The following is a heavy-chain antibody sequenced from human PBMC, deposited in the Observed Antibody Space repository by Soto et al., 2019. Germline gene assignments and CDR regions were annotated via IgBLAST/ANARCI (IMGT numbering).Heavy chain of an antibody. CDR2: IYYSGST. CDR3: ALTTVTTFDY. V-gene: IGHV4-61*01. CDR1: GGSVSSGSYY. Sequence: SETLSLTCTVSGGSVSSGSYYWSWIRQPPGKGLEWIGYIYYSGSTNYNPSLKSRVTISVDTSKDQFSLKLSSVTAADTAVYYCALTTVTTFDYWGQGTLVTVSS. J-gene: IGHJ4*02. D-gene: IGHD4-17*01.